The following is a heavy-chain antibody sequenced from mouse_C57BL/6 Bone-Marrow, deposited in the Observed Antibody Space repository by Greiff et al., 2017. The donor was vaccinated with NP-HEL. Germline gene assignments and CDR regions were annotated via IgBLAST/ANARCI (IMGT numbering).Heavy chain of an antibody. CDR2: ISDGGSYT. V-gene: IGHV5-4*03. CDR3: ARGEGYYDYDRDY. Sequence: EVKLVESGGGLVKPGGSLKLSCAASGFTFSSYAMSWVRQTPEKRLEWVATISDGGSYTYYPDNVKGRFTISRDNAKNNLYLQISHLKSEDTAMYYCARGEGYYDYDRDYWGQGTTLTVSS. D-gene: IGHD2-4*01. J-gene: IGHJ2*01. CDR1: GFTFSSYA.